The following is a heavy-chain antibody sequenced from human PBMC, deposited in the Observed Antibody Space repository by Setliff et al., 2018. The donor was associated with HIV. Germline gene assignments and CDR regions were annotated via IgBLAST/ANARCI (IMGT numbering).Heavy chain of an antibody. D-gene: IGHD6-13*01. J-gene: IGHJ4*02. CDR3: ARDPGNSSTWHFNY. CDR2: VHSSGTT. Sequence: SETLSLTCSISGGSSGGSISAYDWSWIRQPPGKGLEWLGYVHSSGTTNYNPSLKSRVTISRDTSKNQFFLKVTSLTAADTAVYYCARDPGNSSTWHFNYWGRGNLVTVSS. V-gene: IGHV4-61*08. CDR1: GGSSGGSISAYD.